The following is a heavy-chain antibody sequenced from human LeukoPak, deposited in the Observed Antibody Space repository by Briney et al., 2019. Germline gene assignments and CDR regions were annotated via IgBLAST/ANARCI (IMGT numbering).Heavy chain of an antibody. CDR3: VRVVYGRGATPYDH. V-gene: IGHV3-21*01. D-gene: IGHD3-16*01. CDR2: ISSSSTDI. J-gene: IGHJ4*02. CDR1: GFTFSTYN. Sequence: GGSLRLSCAASGFTFSTYNMNWVRQAPGKGLEWVSCISSSSTDIYYVDSVKGRFTISRDNAKNSLYLQMNSLRAEDTAVYYCVRVVYGRGATPYDHWGQGTLVTVSS.